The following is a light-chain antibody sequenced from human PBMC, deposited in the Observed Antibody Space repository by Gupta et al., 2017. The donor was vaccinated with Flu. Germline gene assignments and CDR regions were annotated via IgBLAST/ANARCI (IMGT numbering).Light chain of an antibody. CDR2: ASS. CDR3: LQTYSSFPRT. CDR1: QSISSC. Sequence: DIQMTQSPSSLSASVGDTITISCRASQSISSCLGWYQKKPGNPPKLLIYASSALRSGVPSRFSGSGSETDFTLTITDLQPEDFATYYCLQTYSSFPRTFGQGTTV. V-gene: IGKV1-39*01. J-gene: IGKJ1*01.